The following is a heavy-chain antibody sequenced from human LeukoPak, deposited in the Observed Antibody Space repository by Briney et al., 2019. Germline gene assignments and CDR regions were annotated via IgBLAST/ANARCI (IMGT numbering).Heavy chain of an antibody. J-gene: IGHJ5*02. V-gene: IGHV1-2*02. CDR3: ASQQLWLENWFDP. CDR2: INPNSGGT. D-gene: IGHD5-18*01. Sequence: WASVKVSCKASGYTFTSYGISWVRQAPGQGLEWMGWINPNSGGTNYAQKFQGRVSMTRDTSISTAYMELSRLRSDDTAVYYCASQQLWLENWFDPWGQGTLVTVSS. CDR1: GYTFTSYG.